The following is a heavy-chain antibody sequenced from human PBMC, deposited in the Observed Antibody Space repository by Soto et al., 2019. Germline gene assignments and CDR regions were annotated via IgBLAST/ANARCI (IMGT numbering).Heavy chain of an antibody. CDR1: GFTFSSYA. V-gene: IGHV3-30*18. CDR3: AKDGVYYDLLTGPKRGSSYYYAMDV. Sequence: GSLRLSCSASGFTFSSYAMHWVRQAPGKGLEWVALISYDGSNKYYIDSVKGRFTISRDNAKNTLYLQMNSLRAEDTAVYYCAKDGVYYDLLTGPKRGSSYYYAMDVWCQGTTVTVSS. D-gene: IGHD3-9*01. J-gene: IGHJ6*02. CDR2: ISYDGSNK.